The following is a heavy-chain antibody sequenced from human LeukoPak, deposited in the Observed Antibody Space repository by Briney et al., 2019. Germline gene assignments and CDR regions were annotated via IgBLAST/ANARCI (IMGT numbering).Heavy chain of an antibody. CDR1: GYIFSGYY. CDR3: ARYVYTSGSHYIDY. Sequence: ASVKVSCKASGYIFSGYYMHWVRQAPGQGLEWMGWINTNSGTPAYAQGFTGRFVFSLDTSVSTTYLQISRLKAEDTAVYYCARYVYTSGSHYIDYWGQGTVVTVSS. J-gene: IGHJ4*02. CDR2: INTNSGTP. D-gene: IGHD3-10*01. V-gene: IGHV7-4-1*02.